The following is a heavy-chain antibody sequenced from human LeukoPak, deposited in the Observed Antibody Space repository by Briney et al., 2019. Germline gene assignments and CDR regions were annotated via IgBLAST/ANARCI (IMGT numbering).Heavy chain of an antibody. CDR2: IDPGDSQT. V-gene: IGHV5-10-1*01. CDR1: AYSFTNYW. D-gene: IGHD5/OR15-5a*01. CDR3: ARHSSVLNSFDP. Sequence: GESLRISCKGSAYSFTNYWISWVRQMPGKGLEWTGRIDPGDSQTNYSPSFQGHVTISADKSISTAYLQWSSLKASDTAMYYCARHSSVLNSFDPWGQGTLVTVSS. J-gene: IGHJ5*02.